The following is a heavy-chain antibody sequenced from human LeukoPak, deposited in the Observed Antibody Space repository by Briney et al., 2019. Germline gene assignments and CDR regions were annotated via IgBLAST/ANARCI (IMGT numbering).Heavy chain of an antibody. Sequence: GGSLKLSCAASGFILSTYAMSWVRQAPGKGLEWVSAISATGYTTYYADSVKGRFTISTDNSKSTVYLQMNSLRAEDTAVYYCARGGGHHHFDYWGQGTLVTVSS. CDR3: ARGGGHHHFDY. V-gene: IGHV3-23*01. CDR2: ISATGYTT. CDR1: GFILSTYA. J-gene: IGHJ4*02. D-gene: IGHD1-14*01.